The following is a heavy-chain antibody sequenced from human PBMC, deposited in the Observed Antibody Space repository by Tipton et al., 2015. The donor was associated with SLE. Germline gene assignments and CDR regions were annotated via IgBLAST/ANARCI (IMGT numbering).Heavy chain of an antibody. CDR1: GFTFSSYA. J-gene: IGHJ6*02. CDR2: ISGSGGST. Sequence: SLRLSCAASGFTFSSYAMSWVRQAPGKGLEWVSAISGSGGSTYYADSVKGRFTISRDNSKNTLYLQMNSLRAEDTAVYYCARDLVGVVITHVSNVRMDVWGQGTTVTVSS. V-gene: IGHV3-23*01. D-gene: IGHD3-3*01. CDR3: ARDLVGVVITHVSNVRMDV.